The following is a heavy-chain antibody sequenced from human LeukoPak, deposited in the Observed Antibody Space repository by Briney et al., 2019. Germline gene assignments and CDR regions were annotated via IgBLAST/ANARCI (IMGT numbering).Heavy chain of an antibody. D-gene: IGHD6-19*01. CDR1: GGSISSYY. CDR2: IYYSGST. CDR3: ARRPYSSGWYFDY. Sequence: PSETLSLTCTVSGGSISSYYWSWIRQPPGKGLEWIGYIYYSGSTNYNPSLKSRVTISVDTSKNQFSLKLSSVTAADTAMYYCARRPYSSGWYFDYWGQGTLVTVSS. J-gene: IGHJ4*02. V-gene: IGHV4-59*12.